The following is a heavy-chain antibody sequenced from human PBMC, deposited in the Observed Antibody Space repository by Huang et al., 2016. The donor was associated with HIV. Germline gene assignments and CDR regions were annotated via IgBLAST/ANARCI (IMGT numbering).Heavy chain of an antibody. V-gene: IGHV1-3*01. CDR1: GYSFTTYA. Sequence: QVQLVQSGAEVKKPGASVKVSCKASGYSFTTYALHWVRQAPGHRLEWMGWINPGNGNTNNSQKFQGRVTMTRDTSASTVYMEVSSLTFEDTAVYYCAREFVIFGAPLWPAYWGQGTLISVSS. J-gene: IGHJ4*02. CDR2: INPGNGNT. D-gene: IGHD2-21*01. CDR3: AREFVIFGAPLWPAY.